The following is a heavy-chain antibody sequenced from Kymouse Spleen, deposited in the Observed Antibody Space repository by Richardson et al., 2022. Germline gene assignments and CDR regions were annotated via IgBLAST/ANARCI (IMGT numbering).Heavy chain of an antibody. D-gene: IGHD1-20*01,IGHD1-7*01. Sequence: EVQLVESGGGLVQPGGSLRLSCAASGFTFSSYDMHWVRQATGKGLEWVSAIGTAGDTYYPGSVKGRFTISRENAKNSLYLQMNSLRAGDTAVYYCARGGLLNWNYYYGMDVWGQGTTVTVSS. CDR2: IGTAGDT. CDR3: ARGGLLNWNYYYGMDV. V-gene: IGHV3-13*01. CDR1: GFTFSSYD. J-gene: IGHJ6*02.